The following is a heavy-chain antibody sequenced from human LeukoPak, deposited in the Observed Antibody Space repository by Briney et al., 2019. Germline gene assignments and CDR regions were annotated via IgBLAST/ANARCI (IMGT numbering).Heavy chain of an antibody. V-gene: IGHV3-53*01. CDR3: AREPED. Sequence: GGSLRLSCAASGFTVSSNYMSWVRQAPGKGLEWVSFIYRGGSTYYADSVEGRFTISRDNSKSTLYLQMNSLRAEDTAVYYCAREPEDWGQGTLVTVSS. J-gene: IGHJ4*02. CDR1: GFTVSSNY. CDR2: IYRGGST.